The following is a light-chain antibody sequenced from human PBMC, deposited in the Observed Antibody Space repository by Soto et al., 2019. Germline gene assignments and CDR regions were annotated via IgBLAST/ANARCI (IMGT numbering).Light chain of an antibody. CDR3: QQYNNGPPIT. CDR1: QSVSSY. CDR2: DAS. J-gene: IGKJ5*01. Sequence: EIVLTQSPCSLSLSRGERANLSCRASQSVSSYLAWYQQKPGQAPRLLIYDASNRATGIPARFGGSGSGTEFTLTISSLQSEDFAVYYCQQYNNGPPITFGQGTRLEIK. V-gene: IGKV3D-15*01.